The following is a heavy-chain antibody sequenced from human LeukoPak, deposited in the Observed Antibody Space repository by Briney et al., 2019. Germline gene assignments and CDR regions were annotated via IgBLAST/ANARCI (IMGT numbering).Heavy chain of an antibody. CDR1: GGSISSSNYY. CDR3: ARSNYYDSRSWGFDI. J-gene: IGHJ3*02. V-gene: IGHV4-39*01. D-gene: IGHD3-22*01. Sequence: SETLSLTCTVSGGSISSSNYYWGWIRQPPGKGLEWIGTIYHSGSTYYNPSLKSRISISVDTSKNQFSLKLRSVTAADTAVYYCARSNYYDSRSWGFDIWGQGTMVTVSS. CDR2: IYHSGST.